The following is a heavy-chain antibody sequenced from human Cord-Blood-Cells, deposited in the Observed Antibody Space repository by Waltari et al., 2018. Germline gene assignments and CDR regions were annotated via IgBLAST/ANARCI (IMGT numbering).Heavy chain of an antibody. Sequence: QVQLQQWGAGLLKPSETLSLTCAVYGGSFSGYYWSWIRQPPGKGLEWIGEINHRGSTTYNPSLKSRVTISVDTSKNQFSLKLSSVTAADTAVYYCARARAMDVWGQGTTVTVSS. CDR3: ARARAMDV. CDR2: INHRGST. CDR1: GGSFSGYY. J-gene: IGHJ6*02. V-gene: IGHV4-34*01.